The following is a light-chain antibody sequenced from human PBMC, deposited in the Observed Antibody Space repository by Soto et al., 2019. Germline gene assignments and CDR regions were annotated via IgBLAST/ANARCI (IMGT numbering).Light chain of an antibody. V-gene: IGKV1-9*01. J-gene: IGKJ2*01. CDR1: QGISSY. Sequence: IQLTQSPSSLSASLGDRVTITCRASQGISSYLAWYQQKPGKAPNLLIYATSTLQSGVPSRFSGSGSGTDFTLTISSLQPEDFATYYCQQLNSYPYTFGQGTKLEIK. CDR2: ATS. CDR3: QQLNSYPYT.